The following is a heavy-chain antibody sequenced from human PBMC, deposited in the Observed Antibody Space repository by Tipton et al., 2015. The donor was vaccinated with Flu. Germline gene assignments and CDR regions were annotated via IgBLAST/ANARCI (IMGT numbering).Heavy chain of an antibody. Sequence: SLRLSCEASGFTFSSYGMHWVRQAPGKGLEWVAGIWYDGSNKYYADSVKGRFTISRDNSKNTLYLQMNSLRAEDTAVYYCARGYDILTDGGGYFDYWGQGTLVTVSS. D-gene: IGHD3-9*01. V-gene: IGHV3-33*08. J-gene: IGHJ4*02. CDR3: ARGYDILTDGGGYFDY. CDR2: IWYDGSNK. CDR1: GFTFSSYG.